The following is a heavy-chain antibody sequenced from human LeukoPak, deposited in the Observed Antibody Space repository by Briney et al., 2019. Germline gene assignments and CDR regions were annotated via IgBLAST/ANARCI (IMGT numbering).Heavy chain of an antibody. CDR1: GFTFSSYD. CDR3: ARGWDYYDSSGYVFDY. CDR2: IGTAGDT. Sequence: GGSLRLSCAASGFTFSSYDMHWVRQATGKGLEWVSAIGTAGDTYYPGSVKGRFTISRENAKNSLYLQMNSLRAGDTAVYYCARGWDYYDSSGYVFDYWGQETLVTVSS. V-gene: IGHV3-13*01. J-gene: IGHJ4*02. D-gene: IGHD3-22*01.